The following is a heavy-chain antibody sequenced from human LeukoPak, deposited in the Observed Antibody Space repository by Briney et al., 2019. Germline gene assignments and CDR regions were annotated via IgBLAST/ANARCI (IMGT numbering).Heavy chain of an antibody. J-gene: IGHJ4*02. CDR3: ARHDGGYYFDY. V-gene: IGHV4-59*08. Sequence: PSETLSLTCAVSGVSISSYYWSWIRQPPGKGLEWIGYIYYVGSTNYNPSLKSRVTISVDTSTNQFSLKLSSVTAADTAVYYCARHDGGYYFDYWGQGTLVTVSS. CDR2: IYYVGST. D-gene: IGHD4-23*01. CDR1: GVSISSYY.